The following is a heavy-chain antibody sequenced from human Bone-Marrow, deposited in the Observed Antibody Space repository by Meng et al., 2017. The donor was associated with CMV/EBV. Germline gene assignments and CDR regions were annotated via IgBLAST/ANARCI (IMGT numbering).Heavy chain of an antibody. CDR2: IVPLLGIA. CDR1: GDTFSTYA. CDR3: ARDMAFCSSTNCNAAAFDI. Sequence: SVKVSCKASGDTFSTYAISWVRQAPGQGLEWLGRIVPLLGIANYAQKFQGRVTITADKSTTTAYMYLSSLRSEDTAVYYCARDMAFCSSTNCNAAAFDIWGQGTMVTVSS. J-gene: IGHJ3*02. D-gene: IGHD2-2*01. V-gene: IGHV1-69*04.